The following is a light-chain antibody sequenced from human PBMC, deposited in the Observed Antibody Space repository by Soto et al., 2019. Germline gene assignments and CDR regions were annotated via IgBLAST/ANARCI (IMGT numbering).Light chain of an antibody. V-gene: IGLV2-14*01. Sequence: QSVLTQPASVSGSPGQSITISCTGSSSDVGAYNYVSWYQQHPGKAPKLMIFDVSNRPSGVSNRFSGSKSGNTASLTISGLQADDEADYYCSAYTSSFTLIFGGGTKLTVL. J-gene: IGLJ2*01. CDR1: SSDVGAYNY. CDR3: SAYTSSFTLI. CDR2: DVS.